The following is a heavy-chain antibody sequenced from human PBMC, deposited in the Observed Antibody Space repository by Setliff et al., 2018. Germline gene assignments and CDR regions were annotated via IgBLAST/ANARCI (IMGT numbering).Heavy chain of an antibody. J-gene: IGHJ4*02. CDR1: GFTFSTFA. CDR2: ISGSGSSS. Sequence: PSEILSLSCAASGFTFSTFAMSWVRQAPGKGLEWVSHISGSGSSSSYGDSVKGRFTISRDNAKNSLYLQMNSLRAEDTALYYCAKGTTSSTIFGVGSFDYWGQGTLVTVSS. V-gene: IGHV3-23*01. D-gene: IGHD3-3*01. CDR3: AKGTTSSTIFGVGSFDY.